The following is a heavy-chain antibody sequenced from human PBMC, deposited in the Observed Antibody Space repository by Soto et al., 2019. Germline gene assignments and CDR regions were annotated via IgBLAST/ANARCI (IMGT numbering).Heavy chain of an antibody. Sequence: ASVKVSCKASGYTFTSYGISWVRQAPGQGLEWMGWISAYNGNTNYAQKLQGRVTMTTDTSTSTAYMELRSLRSDDTAVYYCARGGITIFGVVITPYYYYGMDGWGQGTTVTVSS. CDR1: GYTFTSYG. V-gene: IGHV1-18*01. CDR2: ISAYNGNT. D-gene: IGHD3-3*01. J-gene: IGHJ6*02. CDR3: ARGGITIFGVVITPYYYYGMDG.